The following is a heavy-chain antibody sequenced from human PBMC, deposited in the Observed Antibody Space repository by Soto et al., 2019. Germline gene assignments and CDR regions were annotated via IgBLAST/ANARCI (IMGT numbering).Heavy chain of an antibody. CDR1: GFTFSSYA. V-gene: IGHV3-23*01. CDR3: ARDNPRAGGMDV. D-gene: IGHD6-13*01. CDR2: ISGSGGST. Sequence: GGSLRLSCAASGFTFSSYAMSWVRQAPGKGLAWVSAISGSGGSTYYADSVKGRFTISRDNSKNTPYLQMNRLRAEDTDVYYCARDNPRAGGMDVWGQGTTVTVSS. J-gene: IGHJ6*02.